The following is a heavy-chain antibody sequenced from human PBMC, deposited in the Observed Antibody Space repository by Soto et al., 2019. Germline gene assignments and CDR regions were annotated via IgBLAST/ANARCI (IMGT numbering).Heavy chain of an antibody. CDR1: GYSFASYG. V-gene: IGHV1-18*04. D-gene: IGHD3-3*01. J-gene: IGHJ5*02. Sequence: SVKVTRKASGYSFASYGSSWVRQAPGQGLEWMGWISAYNGNTNYAQKLQGRVTMTTDTSTSTAYMELRSLRSDDTAVYYCARGVGLRFLEWLTLFDPWGQGTLVTVSS. CDR2: ISAYNGNT. CDR3: ARGVGLRFLEWLTLFDP.